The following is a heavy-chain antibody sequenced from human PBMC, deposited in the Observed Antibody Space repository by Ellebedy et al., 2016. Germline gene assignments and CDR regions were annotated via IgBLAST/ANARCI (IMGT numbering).Heavy chain of an antibody. V-gene: IGHV3-11*01. J-gene: IGHJ4*02. CDR3: AKDHRSGSYPTYFDY. D-gene: IGHD1-26*01. CDR2: ISSSGSTI. CDR1: GFTFSDYY. Sequence: GESLKISXAASGFTFSDYYMSWIRQAPGKGLEWVSYISSSGSTIYYADSVKGRFTISRDNAKNSLYLQMNSLRAEDTAVYYCAKDHRSGSYPTYFDYWGQGTLVTVSS.